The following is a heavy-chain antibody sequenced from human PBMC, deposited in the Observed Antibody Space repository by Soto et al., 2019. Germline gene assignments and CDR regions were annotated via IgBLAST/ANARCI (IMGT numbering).Heavy chain of an antibody. CDR3: ARDLGWLQPDCYYYGMDV. J-gene: IGHJ6*02. CDR2: ISYDGSNK. Sequence: QVQLVESGGGVVQPGRSPRLSCAASGFTFSSYAMHWVRQAPGKGLEWVAVISYDGSNKYYADSVKGRFTISRDNSKNTLYLQMNSLRAEDTAVYYCARDLGWLQPDCYYYGMDVWGQGTTVTVSS. CDR1: GFTFSSYA. D-gene: IGHD5-12*01. V-gene: IGHV3-30-3*01.